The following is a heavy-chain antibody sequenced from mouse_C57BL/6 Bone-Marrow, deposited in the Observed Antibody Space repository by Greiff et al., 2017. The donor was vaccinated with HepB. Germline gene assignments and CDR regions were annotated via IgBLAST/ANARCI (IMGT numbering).Heavy chain of an antibody. D-gene: IGHD4-1*01. CDR2: IYWDDDK. Sequence: QVTLKESGPGILQSSQTLSLTCSFSGFSLSTSGMGVSWIRQPSGKGLEWLAHIYWDDDKRYNPSLKSRLTISKDTSRNQVFLKITSVDTADTATYYCARRRTGTWYFDVWGTGTTVTVSS. CDR3: ARRRTGTWYFDV. V-gene: IGHV8-12*01. J-gene: IGHJ1*03. CDR1: GFSLSTSGMG.